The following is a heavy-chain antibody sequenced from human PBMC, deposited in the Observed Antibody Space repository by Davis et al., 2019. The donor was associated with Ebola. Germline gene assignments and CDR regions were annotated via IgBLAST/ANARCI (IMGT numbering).Heavy chain of an antibody. V-gene: IGHV3-64D*06. CDR3: VKDRRWSYAFDI. Sequence: GESLKIPCSASGFTFNNYAMHWVRQASGRGLDFVSGINANGGKKHYADSVKGRFTIARDDSRSTVYLQMSSLTVEDTALYYCVKDRRWSYAFDIWGQGTMVTVSS. J-gene: IGHJ3*02. CDR1: GFTFNNYA. D-gene: IGHD3-3*01. CDR2: INANGGKK.